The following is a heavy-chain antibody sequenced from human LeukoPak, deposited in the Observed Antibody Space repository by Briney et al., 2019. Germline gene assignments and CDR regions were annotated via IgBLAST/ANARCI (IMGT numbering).Heavy chain of an antibody. CDR1: GGSISSGSYY. J-gene: IGHJ6*03. V-gene: IGHV4-61*02. CDR3: ARDRKRWSPEGGYYYSYIDV. CDR2: IYTSGST. Sequence: SETLSLTCTVSGGSISSGSYYWSWIRQPAGKGLEWIGRIYTSGSTNYNPSLRSRVTISVDTSKNQFSLKLNSVTAADTAVYYCARDRKRWSPEGGYYYSYIDVWGTGTTVTVSS. D-gene: IGHD4-23*01.